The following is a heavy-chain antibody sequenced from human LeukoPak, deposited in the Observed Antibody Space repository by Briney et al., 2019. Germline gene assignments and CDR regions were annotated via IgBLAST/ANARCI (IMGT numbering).Heavy chain of an antibody. V-gene: IGHV4-59*01. D-gene: IGHD3-10*01. CDR1: GGSISSYY. CDR3: AREVVRGPITG. J-gene: IGHJ4*02. CDR2: ICYSGIT. Sequence: SETLSLTCTVSGGSISSYYWNWIRQPPGKGLEWIGFICYSGITNYNPSLKSRVNISVDTSKNQISLKLSSVTTADTAVYYCAREVVRGPITGWGQGTLVTVSS.